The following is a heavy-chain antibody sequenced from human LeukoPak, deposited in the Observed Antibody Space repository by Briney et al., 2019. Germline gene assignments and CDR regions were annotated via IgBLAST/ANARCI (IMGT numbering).Heavy chain of an antibody. J-gene: IGHJ4*02. CDR3: ARGIAAAGTSFDY. CDR1: GFTFSSYA. CDR2: ISGSGGST. V-gene: IGHV3-23*01. D-gene: IGHD6-13*01. Sequence: PGGSLRLSCAASGFTFSSYAMSWVRQAPGKGLEWVSTISGSGGSTYYADSVKGRFTISRDNSKNTLYLQMNSLRVEDTAVYYCARGIAAAGTSFDYWGQGTLVTVSS.